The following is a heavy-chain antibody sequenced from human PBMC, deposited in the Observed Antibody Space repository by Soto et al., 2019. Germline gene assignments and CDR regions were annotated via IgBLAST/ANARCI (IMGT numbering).Heavy chain of an antibody. V-gene: IGHV1-69*13. CDR3: ALGDSSRDGMDV. D-gene: IGHD3-22*01. J-gene: IGHJ6*02. CDR2: IIPIFGTA. Sequence: GASVNVSCKASGGTFSSYSISWVRQAPGQGLEWMGGIIPIFGTANYAQKFQGRVTITADESTSTAYMELSSLRSEDTAVYYCALGDSSRDGMDVWGQGTTVTVSS. CDR1: GGTFSSYS.